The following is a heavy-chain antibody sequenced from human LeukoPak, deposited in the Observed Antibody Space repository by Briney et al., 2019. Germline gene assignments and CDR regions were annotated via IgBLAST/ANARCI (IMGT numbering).Heavy chain of an antibody. V-gene: IGHV4-39*07. D-gene: IGHD6-19*01. CDR2: INHSGST. CDR1: GGSISSSSYY. Sequence: SSETLSLTCTVSGGSISSSSYYWSWIRQPPGKGLEWIGEINHSGSTNYNPSLKSRVTISVDTSKNQFSLKLSSVTAADTAVCYCARDLGGWSDYWGQGTLVTVSS. J-gene: IGHJ4*02. CDR3: ARDLGGWSDY.